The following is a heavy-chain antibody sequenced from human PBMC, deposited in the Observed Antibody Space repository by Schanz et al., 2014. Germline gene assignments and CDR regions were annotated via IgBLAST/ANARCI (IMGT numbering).Heavy chain of an antibody. J-gene: IGHJ5*02. CDR1: GGSISSFY. D-gene: IGHD2-2*01. CDR3: ARGGYCSRTSCYFKGGWFDP. V-gene: IGHV4-4*07. Sequence: QVQLQESGPGLVKPSETLSLTCTVSGGSISSFYWSWIRQPAGKGLEWIGRIYTNGSTKYNPSLKSRVTRSVDTSKTQFPLKLSPVTAADTAVYYCARGGYCSRTSCYFKGGWFDPWGQGTLVTVSS. CDR2: IYTNGST.